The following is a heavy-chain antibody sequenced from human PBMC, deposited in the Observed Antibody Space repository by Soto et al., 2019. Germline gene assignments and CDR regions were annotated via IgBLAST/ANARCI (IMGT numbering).Heavy chain of an antibody. CDR3: ARDRADPIGDYHPLFDS. CDR1: GFTFSSHW. V-gene: IGHV3-74*03. J-gene: IGHJ4*02. Sequence: GGSLRLSCAASGFTFSSHWMHWVRQAPGKGLVWVSRIESDGSSTKYADSVKGRFTVSRDNAKNALYLQMNSLRVKDTAVYYCARDRADPIGDYHPLFDSWGLGTLVTVSS. D-gene: IGHD2-21*01. CDR2: IESDGSST.